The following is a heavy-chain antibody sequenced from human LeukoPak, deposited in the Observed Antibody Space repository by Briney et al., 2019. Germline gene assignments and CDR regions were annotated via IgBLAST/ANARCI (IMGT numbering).Heavy chain of an antibody. CDR1: GGSTSSGGYY. CDR2: IYYSGST. J-gene: IGHJ4*02. Sequence: SKTLSLTCTVSGGSTSSGGYYWSWIRQHPGKGLEWIGYIYYSGSTYYNPSLKSRVTISVDTSKNQFSLKLSSVTAAGTAVYYCASWDYYCGGDCRFDYWGRGTLVTVSS. V-gene: IGHV4-31*03. CDR3: ASWDYYCGGDCRFDY. D-gene: IGHD2-21*02.